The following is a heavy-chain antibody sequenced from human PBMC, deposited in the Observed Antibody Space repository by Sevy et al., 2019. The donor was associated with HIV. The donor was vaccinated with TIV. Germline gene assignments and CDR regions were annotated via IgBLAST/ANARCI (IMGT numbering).Heavy chain of an antibody. V-gene: IGHV3-20*04. CDR3: VRSTYYSDTTGFGAFDL. CDR2: INWSGANT. J-gene: IGHJ3*01. CDR1: GFTFNDHA. D-gene: IGHD1-1*01. Sequence: GGSLRLSCAASGFTFNDHAMSWVRLGPGKGLEWVSGINWSGANTGYADSAKDRFTIVRDDTKRSLYLQMNSLRAEDTAFYYCVRSTYYSDTTGFGAFDLWGQGTLVTVSS.